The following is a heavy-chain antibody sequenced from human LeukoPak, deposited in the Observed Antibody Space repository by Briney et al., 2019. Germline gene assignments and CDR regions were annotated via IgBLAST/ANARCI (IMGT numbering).Heavy chain of an antibody. CDR1: GGSISRSTHY. D-gene: IGHD3-9*01. CDR3: ARRVLRYFDWLIPFDY. J-gene: IGHJ4*02. V-gene: IGHV4-39*07. CDR2: MFYSGNP. Sequence: PSETLSLTCIVSGGSISRSTHYWGWIRQPPGKGLEWIGSMFYSGNPYYNLALKSRVTISVDTSKNQFSLKLSSVTAADTAVYYCARRVLRYFDWLIPFDYWGQGTLVTVSS.